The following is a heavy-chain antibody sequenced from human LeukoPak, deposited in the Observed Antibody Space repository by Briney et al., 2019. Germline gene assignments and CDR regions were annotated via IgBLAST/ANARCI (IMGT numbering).Heavy chain of an antibody. Sequence: GGSLRLSCAASGFTFSSYLMSWVRQAPGKGLEWVANIKQDGSEKYYVDSVKGRFTISRDNAKNSLYLQMNSLRAEDTAVYYCARDFRRVVVDYWGQGTLVTVSS. CDR2: IKQDGSEK. CDR1: GFTFSSYL. D-gene: IGHD3-22*01. V-gene: IGHV3-7*01. J-gene: IGHJ4*02. CDR3: ARDFRRVVVDY.